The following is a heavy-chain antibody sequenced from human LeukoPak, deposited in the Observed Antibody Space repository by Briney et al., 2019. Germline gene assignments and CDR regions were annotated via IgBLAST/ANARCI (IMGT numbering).Heavy chain of an antibody. CDR3: ARGSLYSSGRGWYFDL. CDR2: TYFRGGT. Sequence: SETLSLTCTVPGGSINSYYRSWIRQPPGKGPEWIGYTYFRGGTNYTSSLKSRVTISVDTSNNQFSLKLTSVTAADTAMYNCARGSLYSSGRGWYFDLWGRCTLVTVSS. J-gene: IGHJ2*01. CDR1: GGSINSYY. D-gene: IGHD6-19*01. V-gene: IGHV4-59*01.